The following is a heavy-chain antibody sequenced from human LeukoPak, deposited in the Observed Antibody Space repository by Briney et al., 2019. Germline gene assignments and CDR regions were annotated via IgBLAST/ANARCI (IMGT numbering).Heavy chain of an antibody. V-gene: IGHV4-39*01. Sequence: SETLSLTCSVSGGSIGSSSYYWGWIRQPPGEGLEWIGNIYYSGSTYYNPSLKSRVTISVDTSKNQFSLKLSSVTAADTAVYYCARTPYSSSWYDHAFDIWGQGTMVTVSS. D-gene: IGHD6-13*01. CDR2: IYYSGST. CDR1: GGSIGSSSYY. CDR3: ARTPYSSSWYDHAFDI. J-gene: IGHJ3*02.